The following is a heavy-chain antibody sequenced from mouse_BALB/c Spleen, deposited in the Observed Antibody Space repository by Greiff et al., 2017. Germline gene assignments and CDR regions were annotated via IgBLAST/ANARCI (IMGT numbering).Heavy chain of an antibody. D-gene: IGHD1-1*01. CDR3: EKEDLLRDYYAMDY. Sequence: VQLQQSGPELVKPGASVKISCKASGYSFTGYYMHWVKQSHGKSLEWIGRVNPNNGGTSYNQKFKGKAILTVDKSSSTAYMELRSLTSEDSAVYYSEKEDLLRDYYAMDYWGQGTSVTVSS. CDR2: VNPNNGGT. V-gene: IGHV1-26*01. J-gene: IGHJ4*01. CDR1: GYSFTGYY.